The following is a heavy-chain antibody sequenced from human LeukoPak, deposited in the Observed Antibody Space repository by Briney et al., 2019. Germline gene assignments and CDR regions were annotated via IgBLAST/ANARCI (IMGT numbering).Heavy chain of an antibody. CDR2: ISGSGGTT. CDR1: GFTFSSYG. J-gene: IGHJ4*02. Sequence: GGSLRLSCAASGFTFSSYGMNWVRQAPGKGREGVSAISGSGGTTYYADSVKGRFTISRDNAKNSLYLQMNSLRAEDTAVYYCAREMGGYPFDYWGQGTLVTVSS. D-gene: IGHD5-12*01. V-gene: IGHV3-23*01. CDR3: AREMGGYPFDY.